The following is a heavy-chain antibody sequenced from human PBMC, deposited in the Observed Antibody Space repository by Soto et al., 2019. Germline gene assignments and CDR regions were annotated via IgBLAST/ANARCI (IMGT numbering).Heavy chain of an antibody. V-gene: IGHV3-30*18. CDR2: ISYDGSNK. Sequence: GGSLRLSCAASGFTFSSYGMHWVRQAPGKGLEWVAVISYDGSNKYYADSVKGRFTIPRDNSKNTLYLQMNSLRAEDTAVYYCAKSSRKVYYYGMDVWGQGTKVTGSS. CDR3: AKSSRKVYYYGMDV. J-gene: IGHJ6*02. CDR1: GFTFSSYG.